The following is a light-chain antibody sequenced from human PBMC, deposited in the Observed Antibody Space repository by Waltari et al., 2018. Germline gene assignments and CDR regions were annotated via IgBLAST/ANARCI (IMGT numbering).Light chain of an antibody. J-gene: IGKJ1*01. CDR1: QSISTY. CDR2: AAS. Sequence: DIQMTQSPSSLSASVGDRCTITCRASQSISTYLNWYQQKPGKAPKLLIYAASTLQSGVPSRFSGSGSGTDFTFTISSLHPEDFASYYCQQSYESPWTFVQGTKVEVK. CDR3: QQSYESPWT. V-gene: IGKV1-39*01.